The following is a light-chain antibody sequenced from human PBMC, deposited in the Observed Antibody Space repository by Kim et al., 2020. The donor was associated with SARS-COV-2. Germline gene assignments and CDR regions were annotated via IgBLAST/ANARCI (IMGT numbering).Light chain of an antibody. J-gene: IGLJ3*02. CDR1: SSNIGSHD. CDR3: AVWDDSLTGPV. Sequence: GQRVTISCSGGSSNIGSHDVNWYQQLPRTAPKLLIYTNNQRPSGVPDRFSGSKSGTSASLAISGLQSEDEADYYCAVWDDSLTGPVFGGGTQLTVL. V-gene: IGLV1-44*01. CDR2: TNN.